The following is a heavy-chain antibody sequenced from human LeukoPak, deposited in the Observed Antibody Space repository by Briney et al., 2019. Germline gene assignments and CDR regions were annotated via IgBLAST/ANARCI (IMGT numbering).Heavy chain of an antibody. CDR2: ISGGGGVI. CDR1: GFTFSDYY. J-gene: IGHJ4*02. Sequence: GGSLRLSCAASGFTFSDYYMSWIRQAPGKGLEWVSYISGGGGVIKYADSVKGRFTISRENADNSLYLQMKSLRVEDTAVYYCARGGAYFYVPYWGQGTLVTVSS. D-gene: IGHD2-21*01. V-gene: IGHV3-11*04. CDR3: ARGGAYFYVPY.